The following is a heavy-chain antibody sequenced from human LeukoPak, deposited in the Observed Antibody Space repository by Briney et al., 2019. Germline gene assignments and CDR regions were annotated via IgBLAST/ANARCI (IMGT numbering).Heavy chain of an antibody. D-gene: IGHD2-2*01. Sequence: GASVKVSCKASGYTFTSYDINWVRQATGKGLEWMGWMNPNSGNTGYAQKFQGRVTMTRNTSISTAYMELSSLRSEDTAVYYCARGRSGYCSSTSCSHYYYYYMDVWGKGATVTVSS. CDR3: ARGRSGYCSSTSCSHYYYYYMDV. CDR1: GYTFTSYD. CDR2: MNPNSGNT. V-gene: IGHV1-8*01. J-gene: IGHJ6*03.